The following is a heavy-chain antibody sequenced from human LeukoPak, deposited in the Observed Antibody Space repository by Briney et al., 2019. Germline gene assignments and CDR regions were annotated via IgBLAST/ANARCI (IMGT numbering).Heavy chain of an antibody. CDR3: ARSDGYGLVGI. CDR2: IYYSGST. D-gene: IGHD5-18*01. J-gene: IGHJ3*02. Sequence: SETLSLICTVSGGSISSSSYYWGWIRQPPGKGLEWIGSIYYSGSTYYNPSLKSRVTISVDTSKNQFSLKLSSVTAADTAVYYCARSDGYGLVGIWGQGTMVTVSS. CDR1: GGSISSSSYY. V-gene: IGHV4-39*07.